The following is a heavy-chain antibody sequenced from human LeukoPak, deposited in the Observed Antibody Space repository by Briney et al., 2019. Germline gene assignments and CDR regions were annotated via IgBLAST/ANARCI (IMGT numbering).Heavy chain of an antibody. CDR2: ITDAVGST. CDR1: GFTFSSSS. Sequence: GGSLRLSCAASGFTFSSSSISWVRQAPGKGLEWVSAITDAVGSTHYADSVKGRFTISSDSSKNTVYLQMNSLRPEDMAVYYCAKEIFSGLLYIDYWGQGTLVTVSS. J-gene: IGHJ4*02. D-gene: IGHD5-12*01. V-gene: IGHV3-23*01. CDR3: AKEIFSGLLYIDY.